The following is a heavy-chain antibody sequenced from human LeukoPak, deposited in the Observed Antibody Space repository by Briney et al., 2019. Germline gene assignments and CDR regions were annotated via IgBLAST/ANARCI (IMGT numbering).Heavy chain of an antibody. Sequence: SQTLSLTCTVSGGSISSGSYYWSWIRQPAGKGLEWIGRIYTSGSTNYNPSLKSRVTISVDTSKNQFSLKLTSVTAADTAVYYCARGYYDILTGYSPIDYWGQGTLVTVSS. D-gene: IGHD3-9*01. J-gene: IGHJ4*02. V-gene: IGHV4-61*02. CDR1: GGSISSGSYY. CDR3: ARGYYDILTGYSPIDY. CDR2: IYTSGST.